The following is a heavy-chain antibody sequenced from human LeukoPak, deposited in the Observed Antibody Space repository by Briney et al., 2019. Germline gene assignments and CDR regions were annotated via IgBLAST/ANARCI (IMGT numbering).Heavy chain of an antibody. D-gene: IGHD6-19*01. V-gene: IGHV3-11*01. Sequence: GGSLRLSCAASGFTFSDYYMSCIRQAPGKGLEWVSYISSSGSTIYYADSVKGRFTISRDNAKNSLYLQMNSLRAEDTAVYYCARDGNSSGWYKWFDPWGQGTLVTVSS. CDR3: ARDGNSSGWYKWFDP. CDR2: ISSSGSTI. CDR1: GFTFSDYY. J-gene: IGHJ5*02.